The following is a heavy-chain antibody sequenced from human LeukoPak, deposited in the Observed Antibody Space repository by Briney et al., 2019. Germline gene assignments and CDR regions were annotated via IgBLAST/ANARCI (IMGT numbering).Heavy chain of an antibody. Sequence: PSETLSLTCGVYGVSFSDYFWTWIRQSPAKGMEWIGEINQSGDTDYNPSLKSRANISIDTSRSQFSLTLNSVTAADTAIYYCARVLGIAVVPGATEDNYFDPWGQGTQVTVSS. V-gene: IGHV4-34*01. CDR2: INQSGDT. D-gene: IGHD2-2*01. CDR3: ARVLGIAVVPGATEDNYFDP. CDR1: GVSFSDYF. J-gene: IGHJ5*02.